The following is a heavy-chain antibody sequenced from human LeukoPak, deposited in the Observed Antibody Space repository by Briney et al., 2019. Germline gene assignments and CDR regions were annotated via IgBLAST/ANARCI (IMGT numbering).Heavy chain of an antibody. V-gene: IGHV4-34*01. Sequence: SETLSLTCVVHGESFSGYYWSWIRQPPGKGLEWIGEINHSGNTDYNPSLKSRVTVSVDTSKNQFSLKLSSVTPAGTAVYYCARGMTNYYDSSGYYPFRYWGQGTLVTVSS. J-gene: IGHJ4*02. D-gene: IGHD3-22*01. CDR1: GESFSGYY. CDR2: INHSGNT. CDR3: ARGMTNYYDSSGYYPFRY.